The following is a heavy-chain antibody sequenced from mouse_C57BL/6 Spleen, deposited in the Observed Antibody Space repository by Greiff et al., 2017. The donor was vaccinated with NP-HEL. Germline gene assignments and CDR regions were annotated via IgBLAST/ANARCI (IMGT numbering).Heavy chain of an antibody. V-gene: IGHV3-1*01. CDR1: GYSITSGYD. CDR3: ARRGWDYFDY. Sequence: EVKVEESGPGMVKPSQSLSLTCTVTGYSITSGYDWHWIRHFPGNKLEWMGYISYSGSTNYNPSLKSRISITHDTSKNHFFLKLNSVTTEDTATYYCARRGWDYFDYWGQGTTLTVSS. D-gene: IGHD3-3*01. J-gene: IGHJ2*01. CDR2: ISYSGST.